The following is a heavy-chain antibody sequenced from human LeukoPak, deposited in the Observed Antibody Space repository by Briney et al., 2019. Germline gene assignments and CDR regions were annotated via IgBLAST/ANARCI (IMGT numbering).Heavy chain of an antibody. CDR1: GGSISGYNYY. J-gene: IGHJ6*03. D-gene: IGHD4-11*01. CDR2: SHYSGST. V-gene: IGHV4-39*07. CDR3: ARVAAPTYYFYYYMDV. Sequence: SETLSLTCTVSGGSISGYNYYWGWIRQPPGKGLEWIGSSHYSGSTSYTPSLKSRVTISVDTSKNQFSLKLTSVTAADTAVYYCARVAAPTYYFYYYMDVWGKGTTVTVSS.